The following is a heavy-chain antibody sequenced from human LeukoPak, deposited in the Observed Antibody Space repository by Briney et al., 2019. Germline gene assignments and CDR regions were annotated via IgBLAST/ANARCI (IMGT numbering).Heavy chain of an antibody. J-gene: IGHJ4*02. CDR3: ARDHLGDSYSDY. Sequence: GGSLRLSCAASGFTFSSYWMHWVRQAPGKGLVWVSRINSDGSSTSYADSVKGRFTISRDNSKNTLHLQMNSLRAEDTAVYYCARDHLGDSYSDYWGQGTLVTVSS. CDR2: INSDGSST. V-gene: IGHV3-74*01. CDR1: GFTFSSYW. D-gene: IGHD3-10*01.